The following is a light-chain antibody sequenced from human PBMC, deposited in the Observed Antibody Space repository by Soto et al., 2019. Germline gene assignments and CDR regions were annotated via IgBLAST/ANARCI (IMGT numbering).Light chain of an antibody. Sequence: DIQITQCPSSLSASVGDRVTITCRASQSISSYLNWYQQKAGKAPKRLIYAASSVQSGVPSRFSGSGSETDFTLTISRLHPEDFVTSYCQQSYCSLGRTLGQGAKV. CDR3: QQSYCSLGRT. CDR1: QSISSY. V-gene: IGKV1-39*01. J-gene: IGKJ1*01. CDR2: AAS.